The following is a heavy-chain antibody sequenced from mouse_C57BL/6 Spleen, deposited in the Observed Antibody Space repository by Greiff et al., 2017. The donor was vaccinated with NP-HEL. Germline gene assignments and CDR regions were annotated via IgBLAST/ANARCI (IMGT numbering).Heavy chain of an antibody. CDR3: AMGVLENYFDY. Sequence: VQLQQPGAELVKPGASVKVSCKASGYTFTSYWMHWVKQRPGQGLEWIGRIHPSDGDTNYNQKFTGKATLTVDKSSSTAYMQLSRLTSEDSAVYCCAMGVLENYFDYWGQGTTLTVSS. CDR2: IHPSDGDT. D-gene: IGHD1-1*01. V-gene: IGHV1-74*01. CDR1: GYTFTSYW. J-gene: IGHJ2*01.